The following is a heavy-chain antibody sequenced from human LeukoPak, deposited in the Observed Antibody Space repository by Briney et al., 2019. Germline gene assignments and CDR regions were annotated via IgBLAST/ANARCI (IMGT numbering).Heavy chain of an antibody. CDR3: ARQDLGQYCSGGSCYMDY. CDR1: GYSFTSYW. D-gene: IGHD2-15*01. V-gene: IGHV5-10-1*01. J-gene: IGHJ4*02. CDR2: IDPSDSYT. Sequence: GESLKISCKGSGYSFTSYWISWVRQMPGKGLEWMGRIDPSDSYTNYSPSFQGHVTISADKSISTAYLQWSSLKASGAAMYQCARQDLGQYCSGGSCYMDYWGQGTLVTVSS.